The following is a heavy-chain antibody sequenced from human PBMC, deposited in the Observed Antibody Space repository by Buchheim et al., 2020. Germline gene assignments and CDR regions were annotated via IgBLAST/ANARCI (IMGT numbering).Heavy chain of an antibody. CDR1: GGSISSSSYY. CDR2: IYYSGST. D-gene: IGHD3-10*01. J-gene: IGHJ6*03. V-gene: IGHV4-39*01. CDR3: ARGGGGESTAKNYYYYYMDV. Sequence: QLQLQESGPGLVKPTETLSLTCTVSGGSISSSSYYWGWIRQPPGKGLEWIGSIYYSGSTYYNPSLKSRVTISVDTSKNQFSLKLSSVTAADTAVYYWARGGGGESTAKNYYYYYMDVWGKGTT.